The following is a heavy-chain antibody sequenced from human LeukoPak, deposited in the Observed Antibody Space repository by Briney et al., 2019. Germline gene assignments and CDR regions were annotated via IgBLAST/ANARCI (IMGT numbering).Heavy chain of an antibody. CDR1: GFTFSSHA. Sequence: GGSLRLSCAASGFTFSSHAMHWVRQAPGKGLEWVALVSYDGTNKYYADSVMGRFTVSRDNPKNTLYLQMNSLRAEDTAVYYCARGFSGSIDYWGQGTLVTVSS. CDR2: VSYDGTNK. J-gene: IGHJ4*02. D-gene: IGHD1-26*01. CDR3: ARGFSGSIDY. V-gene: IGHV3-30-3*01.